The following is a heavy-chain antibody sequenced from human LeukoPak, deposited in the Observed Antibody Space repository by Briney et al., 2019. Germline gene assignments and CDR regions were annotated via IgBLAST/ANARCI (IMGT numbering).Heavy chain of an antibody. Sequence: GGSLRLSCVASGFTFSNFAMNWVRQAPGKGLEWVSTISSGVGNMYYADSVKGRFTVSRDNAKNSVFLQMSSLRAEDTAVYYCARGDYPRLWCKGTTVTVSS. V-gene: IGHV3-21*01. CDR1: GFTFSNFA. J-gene: IGHJ6*04. CDR2: ISSGVGNM. D-gene: IGHD2-21*01. CDR3: ARGDYPRL.